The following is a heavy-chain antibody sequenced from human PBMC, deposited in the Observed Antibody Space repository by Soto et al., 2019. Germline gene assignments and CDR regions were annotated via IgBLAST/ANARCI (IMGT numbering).Heavy chain of an antibody. J-gene: IGHJ4*02. V-gene: IGHV4-39*01. Sequence: SETLSLTCTVSGGSISSSSYYWGWIRQPPGKGLEWIGSIYYSGSTYYNPSLKSRVTISVDTSKNQFSLKLSSVTAADTAVYYCARHARGIVVVPAAIDYFDYWGQGTLVTVSS. D-gene: IGHD2-2*01. CDR1: GGSISSSSYY. CDR2: IYYSGST. CDR3: ARHARGIVVVPAAIDYFDY.